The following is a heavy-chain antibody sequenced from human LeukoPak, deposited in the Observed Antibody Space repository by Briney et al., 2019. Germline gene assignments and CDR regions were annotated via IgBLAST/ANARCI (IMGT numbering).Heavy chain of an antibody. V-gene: IGHV3-23*01. CDR3: AKRGVVIRVILVGFHREAYYFDS. CDR1: GITLSNYG. J-gene: IGHJ4*02. Sequence: GGSLRLSCAVSGITLSNYGMGWVRQAPGKGLEWVAGISGSGGTTNYADSVKGRFTISRDNPKNTLYLQMNSLRAEDTAVYFCAKRGVVIRVILVGFHREAYYFDSWGQGALVTVSS. CDR2: ISGSGGTT. D-gene: IGHD3-22*01.